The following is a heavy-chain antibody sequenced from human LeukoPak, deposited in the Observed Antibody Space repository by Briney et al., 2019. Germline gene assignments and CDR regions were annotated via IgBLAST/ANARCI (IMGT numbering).Heavy chain of an antibody. Sequence: PGGSLRLSCAAPGLTFSGYWVHWVRQAPGKGLVWVSRIDNDGSSTIYADSVKGRFTISRDNAKNTVHLQMNSLRVEDTAVYYCARDVPHDWFDSWGQGILVTVSS. CDR1: GLTFSGYW. CDR2: IDNDGSST. V-gene: IGHV3-74*01. CDR3: ARDVPHDWFDS. J-gene: IGHJ5*01.